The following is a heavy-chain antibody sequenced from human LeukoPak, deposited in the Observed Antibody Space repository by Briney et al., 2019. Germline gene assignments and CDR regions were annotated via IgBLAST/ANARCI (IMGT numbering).Heavy chain of an antibody. V-gene: IGHV3-21*01. D-gene: IGHD1-20*01. CDR2: ISSSSSYI. CDR3: ARDSLTGTTSLFDY. J-gene: IGHJ4*02. Sequence: GGSLRLSCAASGFTFSSYSMNWVRQAPGKGLEWVSSISSSSSYIYYADSVKGRFTISRDNAKNSLYLQMNSLRAEDTAVYYCARDSLTGTTSLFDYWGQGTLSPSPQ. CDR1: GFTFSSYS.